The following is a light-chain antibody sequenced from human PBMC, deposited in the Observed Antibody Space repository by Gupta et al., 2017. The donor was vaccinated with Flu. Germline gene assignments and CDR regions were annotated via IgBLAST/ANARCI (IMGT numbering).Light chain of an antibody. CDR1: QSVLYSSNNKNY. CDR2: WAS. J-gene: IGKJ1*01. Sequence: NCKSSQSVLYSSNNKNYLAWYQHKPGQPPRLLIYWASTRESGVPDRFSGSGSGTDFTLTISSLQAEDMAVYYCHQYNTTPWTFGQGTKVEIK. CDR3: HQYNTTPWT. V-gene: IGKV4-1*01.